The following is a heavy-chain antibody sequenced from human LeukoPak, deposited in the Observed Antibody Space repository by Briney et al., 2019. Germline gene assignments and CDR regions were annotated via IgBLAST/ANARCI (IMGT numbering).Heavy chain of an antibody. CDR3: ARGGGTALVTVTFDY. D-gene: IGHD5-18*01. CDR2: LSGSGDKT. J-gene: IGHJ4*02. V-gene: IGHV3-23*01. CDR1: GFIFRTYA. Sequence: GGSLRLSCAASGFIFRTYAMSWVRQAPGKGLEWVSALSGSGDKTFYADSVKGRFTISRDSSKNTLYLQMNSLRAEDTAVYYCARGGGTALVTVTFDYWGQGTLATVSS.